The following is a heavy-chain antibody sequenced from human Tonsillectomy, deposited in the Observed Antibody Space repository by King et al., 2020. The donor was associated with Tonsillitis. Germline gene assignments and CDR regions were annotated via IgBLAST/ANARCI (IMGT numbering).Heavy chain of an antibody. CDR3: AKLLRSGYHLYYMDV. V-gene: IGHV3-23*04. J-gene: IGHJ6*03. CDR1: GFTFSSFA. D-gene: IGHD3-3*01. Sequence: VQLVESGGGLVQPGGSLRLSCAASGFTFSSFAMTWVRQAPGKGLEWVARIGDSAGGTYYADSVNGRLTISRDNSKNTLYLPVNGLRAEDTAVYYCAKLLRSGYHLYYMDVWGKGTTVTVSS. CDR2: IGDSAGGT.